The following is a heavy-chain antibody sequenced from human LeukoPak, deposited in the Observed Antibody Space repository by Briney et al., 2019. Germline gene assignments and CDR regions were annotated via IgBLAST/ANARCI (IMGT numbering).Heavy chain of an antibody. D-gene: IGHD2-2*01. J-gene: IGHJ5*02. CDR3: ARDLPNIVVVPAANWFDP. CDR1: GYTFTSYG. Sequence: ASVKVSCKASGYTFTSYGISWVRQAPGQGLEWMGWISAYNGNTNYAQKLQGRVTMTTDTSTSTAYMELRSLRPDDTAVYYCARDLPNIVVVPAANWFDPWGQGTLVTVSS. CDR2: ISAYNGNT. V-gene: IGHV1-18*01.